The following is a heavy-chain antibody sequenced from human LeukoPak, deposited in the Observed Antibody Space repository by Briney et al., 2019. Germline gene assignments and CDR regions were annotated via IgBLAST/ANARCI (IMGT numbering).Heavy chain of an antibody. J-gene: IGHJ5*02. CDR3: ASGEYYYDSSGNGRNWFDP. CDR2: INPNSGGT. CDR1: GYTFTGYY. Sequence: ASVKVSCKASGYTFTGYYMHWVQQAPGQGLEWMGRINPNSGGTNYAQKFQGRVTMTRDTSISTAYMELSRLRSDDTAVYYCASGEYYYDSSGNGRNWFDPWGQGTLVTVSS. V-gene: IGHV1-2*06. D-gene: IGHD3-22*01.